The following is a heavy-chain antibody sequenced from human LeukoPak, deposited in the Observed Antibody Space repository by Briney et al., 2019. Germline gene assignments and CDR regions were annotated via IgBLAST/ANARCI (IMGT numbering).Heavy chain of an antibody. V-gene: IGHV4-34*01. J-gene: IGHJ6*03. CDR1: GGSFSGYY. CDR2: INHSGST. D-gene: IGHD3-3*01. Sequence: KPSETLSLTCAVYGGSFSGYYWSWLRQPPGKGLEWIGEINHSGSTNYNPSLKSRVTISVDTSKNQFSPKLSSVTAADTAVYYCARVAHYDFWSGYSRPRGYYYYYYMDVWGKGTTVTVSS. CDR3: ARVAHYDFWSGYSRPRGYYYYYYMDV.